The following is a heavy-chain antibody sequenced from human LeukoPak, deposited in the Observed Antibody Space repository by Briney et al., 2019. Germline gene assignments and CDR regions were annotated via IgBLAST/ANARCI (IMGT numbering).Heavy chain of an antibody. CDR2: ISSSSSYI. V-gene: IGHV3-21*01. CDR3: ASTFDSSGYDYYFDY. Sequence: GGSLRLSCAASGFTFSSYNMNWVRQAPGKGLEWVSSISSSSSYIYYADSVKGRFTISRDNAENSLYLQMNSLRAEDTAVYHCASTFDSSGYDYYFDYWGQGTLVTVSS. J-gene: IGHJ4*02. CDR1: GFTFSSYN. D-gene: IGHD3-22*01.